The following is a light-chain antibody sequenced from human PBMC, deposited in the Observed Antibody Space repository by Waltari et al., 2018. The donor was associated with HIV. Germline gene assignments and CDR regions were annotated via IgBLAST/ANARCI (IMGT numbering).Light chain of an antibody. J-gene: IGLJ3*02. CDR3: SSYTSSSTFWV. V-gene: IGLV2-14*03. CDR1: SSDVGGYNY. Sequence: QSALTQPASVSGSPGQSITISCTGTSSDVGGYNYVYWYQQHPGKAPKLMIYDVSNRPSGVSNRVSGSKSGNTASLTISGLQAEDEADYYCSSYTSSSTFWVFGGGTKLTVL. CDR2: DVS.